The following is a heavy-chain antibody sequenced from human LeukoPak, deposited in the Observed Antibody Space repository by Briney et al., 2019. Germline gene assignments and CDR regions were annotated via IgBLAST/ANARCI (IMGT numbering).Heavy chain of an antibody. J-gene: IGHJ1*01. CDR3: ARVIQLPNEYFQH. Sequence: SVKVSCKASGGTFNSYAISWVRQAPGQGLEWMGGIIPIFGTANYAQKFQGRVTITADESTSTAYMEPSSPRSEDTAVFYCARVIQLPNEYFQHWGQGTLVTVSS. CDR1: GGTFNSYA. V-gene: IGHV1-69*13. D-gene: IGHD2-2*01. CDR2: IIPIFGTA.